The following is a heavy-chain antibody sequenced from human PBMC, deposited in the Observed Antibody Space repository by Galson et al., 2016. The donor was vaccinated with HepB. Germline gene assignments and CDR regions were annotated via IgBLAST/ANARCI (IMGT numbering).Heavy chain of an antibody. CDR1: GGSISSGGYY. D-gene: IGHD4-17*01. V-gene: IGHV4-31*03. CDR3: ARARYGDFYNDAFDL. CDR2: IYYTGST. J-gene: IGHJ3*01. Sequence: TLSLPCTVSGGSISSGGYYWNWIRQHPGKGLEWVGYIYYTGSTSYTPSLKSRVTISIDTSKNQLSLKLSSVTAADTAVYFCARARYGDFYNDAFDLWGQGTMVTVSS.